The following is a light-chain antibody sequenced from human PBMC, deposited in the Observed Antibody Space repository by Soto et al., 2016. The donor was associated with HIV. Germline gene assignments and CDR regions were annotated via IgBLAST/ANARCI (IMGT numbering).Light chain of an antibody. V-gene: IGLV3-1*01. CDR2: HDN. J-gene: IGLJ1*01. Sequence: SSDLTQPPSVSVSPGQTARITCSGTELDTKYVSWYQQKPGQSPILVIFHDNKRPSGIPERFSGSNSGNTAILTISGTRPMDEADYYCQAWDSSIDYLLGTGTSVTVL. CDR3: QAWDSSIDYL. CDR1: ELDTKY.